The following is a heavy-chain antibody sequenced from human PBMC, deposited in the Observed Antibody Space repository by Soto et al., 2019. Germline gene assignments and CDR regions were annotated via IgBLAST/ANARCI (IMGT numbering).Heavy chain of an antibody. D-gene: IGHD2-2*03. J-gene: IGHJ4*02. Sequence: GGSLRLSCSASGFNFGSNSMAWVRQAPGKGLEYVSAISSNGDSTYYADSVKGRFTISRDNSKSTLYLQMSSLRAEDTAVYYCVKDGSSQFAFDYWGQGTLVTVSS. CDR3: VKDGSSQFAFDY. CDR1: GFNFGSNS. V-gene: IGHV3-64D*06. CDR2: ISSNGDST.